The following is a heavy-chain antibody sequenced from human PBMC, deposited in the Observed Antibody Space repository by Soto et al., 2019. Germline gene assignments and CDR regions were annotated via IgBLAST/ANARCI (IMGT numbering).Heavy chain of an antibody. Sequence: SQTLSLTCAISGDSVSSNSAAWNWIRQSPSRGLEWLGRTYYRSKWYNDYAVSVKSRITINPDTSKNQFSLHLNSVTPDDAAVYYCSRVGGDDPNDAFDIWGQGTMVTVSS. CDR2: TYYRSKWYN. CDR3: SRVGGDDPNDAFDI. V-gene: IGHV6-1*01. J-gene: IGHJ3*02. D-gene: IGHD3-16*01. CDR1: GDSVSSNSAA.